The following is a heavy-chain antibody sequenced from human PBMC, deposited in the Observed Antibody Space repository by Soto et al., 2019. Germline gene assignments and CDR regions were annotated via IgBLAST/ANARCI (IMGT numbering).Heavy chain of an antibody. Sequence: QVQLQESGPGLVKPSETLSLTCTGSGGSISSYYWSWIRQPPGKGLEWIGYIYYSGSTNYNPYLKSRVTISVDTSKNQVSLKLSSVTAADTAVYYCARHKGNGDYSWYFDLWGRGTLVTVSS. CDR1: GGSISSYY. J-gene: IGHJ2*01. D-gene: IGHD4-17*01. CDR3: ARHKGNGDYSWYFDL. V-gene: IGHV4-59*08. CDR2: IYYSGST.